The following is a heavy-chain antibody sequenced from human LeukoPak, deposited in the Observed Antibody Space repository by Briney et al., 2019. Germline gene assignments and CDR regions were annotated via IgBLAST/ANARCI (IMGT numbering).Heavy chain of an antibody. CDR3: ARDRFSSSATDY. D-gene: IGHD6-6*01. J-gene: IGHJ4*02. CDR2: IYYDGSKQ. V-gene: IGHV3-33*01. CDR1: GFTFSHYG. Sequence: GGSLRLSCAASGFTFSHYGMHWVRQAPGKGLEWVALIYYDGSKQYSADSVKGRFTISRDNSQNTVFLQMNNLRAEDTAVYYCARDRFSSSATDYWGQGTLVTVSS.